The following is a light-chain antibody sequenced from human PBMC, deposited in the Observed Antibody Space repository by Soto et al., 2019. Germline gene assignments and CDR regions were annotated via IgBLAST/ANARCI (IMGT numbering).Light chain of an antibody. CDR2: AAS. Sequence: DIQMTQSPSSLSSSVGDRVTITCRSSQSISSYLNWYQQKPGKAPKLLIYAASSLQSGVPSRFSGSESGTDFTLTISSLEPEDFAVYYCQQRSNWRALTFGGGTKVDIK. CDR3: QQRSNWRALT. J-gene: IGKJ4*01. CDR1: QSISSY. V-gene: IGKV1-39*01.